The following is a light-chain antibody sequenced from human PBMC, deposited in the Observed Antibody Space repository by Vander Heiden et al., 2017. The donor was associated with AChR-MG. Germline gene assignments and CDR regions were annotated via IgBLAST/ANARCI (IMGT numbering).Light chain of an antibody. V-gene: IGLV2-14*01. CDR2: DVS. J-gene: IGLJ1*01. Sequence: SDLTQPASVSGSPGPSITISCTGTSSDVGGYNYVAWYQQHPGKAPKVMIYDVSKRPSGVSNRFSDSKSGNTASLTISGLQAEDEADYYCSSYTSSSAYVFGTGTKVTVL. CDR3: SSYTSSSAYV. CDR1: SSDVGGYNY.